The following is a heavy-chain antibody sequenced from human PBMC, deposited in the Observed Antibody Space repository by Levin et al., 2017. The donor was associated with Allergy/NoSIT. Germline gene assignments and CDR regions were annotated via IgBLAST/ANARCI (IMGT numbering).Heavy chain of an antibody. CDR1: GFPFSDYA. D-gene: IGHD1-1*01. V-gene: IGHV3-23*01. CDR2: ITGGGFNT. CDR3: AKKQGGTSGFSFDV. J-gene: IGHJ3*01. Sequence: LSLTCAASGFPFSDYAMTWVRQAPGKGLEWVSVITGGGFNTYYGDSVKGRFTVSRDNSKNTLYWELNSLRAEDTAVYYCAKKQGGTSGFSFDVWGQGTMVTVSS.